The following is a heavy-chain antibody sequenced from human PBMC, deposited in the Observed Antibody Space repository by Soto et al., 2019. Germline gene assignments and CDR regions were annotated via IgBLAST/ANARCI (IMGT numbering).Heavy chain of an antibody. CDR2: IIPMFRTP. CDR3: ARDAGRHSYDVTGYYFDY. J-gene: IGHJ4*02. CDR1: GGTFSNYA. D-gene: IGHD3-9*01. V-gene: IGHV1-69*12. Sequence: QVQLVQSGAEVKKPGSSVKVSCKASGGTFSNYAITWVRQAPGQGLEWMGGIIPMFRTPNYAQKFQGRVTITADESTSTAYMELNSLTSEDTAMYYCARDAGRHSYDVTGYYFDYWGQGTLVTFSS.